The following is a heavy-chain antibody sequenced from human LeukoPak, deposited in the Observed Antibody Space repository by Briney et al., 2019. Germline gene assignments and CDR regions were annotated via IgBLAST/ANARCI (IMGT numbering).Heavy chain of an antibody. Sequence: GASVKVSSKASGYFLTRYHVQWGRQAPSQGLQWLGRISPDSGDTIYGQSFQGKVTLTRDRSSRTAYLELKWLTSADTAVYYCAALGSTMKERTDPGGQGTRVTVSS. CDR2: ISPDSGDT. V-gene: IGHV1-2*02. J-gene: IGHJ5*02. CDR1: GYFLTRYH. CDR3: AALGSTMKERTDP. D-gene: IGHD5/OR15-5a*01.